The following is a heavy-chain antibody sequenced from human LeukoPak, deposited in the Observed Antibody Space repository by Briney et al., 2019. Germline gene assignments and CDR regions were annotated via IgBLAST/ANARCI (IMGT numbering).Heavy chain of an antibody. D-gene: IGHD1-26*01. CDR2: IYYSRST. CDR1: GGSIRKCY. CDR3: VRRVRRGSPFDY. V-gene: IGHV4-59*08. J-gene: IGHJ4*02. Sequence: PSETLSLTCTVSGGSIRKCYWNWIRQPPGQGREWSGYIYYSRSTNYNPSLRSPVTKSADKSKKQFSFTLGSVTRAHTPPYYCVRRVRRGSPFDYWGQGTLVTVSS.